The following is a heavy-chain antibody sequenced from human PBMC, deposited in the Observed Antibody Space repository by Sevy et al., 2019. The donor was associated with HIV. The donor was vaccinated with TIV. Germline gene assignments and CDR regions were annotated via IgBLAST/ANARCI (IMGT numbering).Heavy chain of an antibody. CDR1: GFTFSDYY. D-gene: IGHD5-12*01. V-gene: IGHV3-11*01. J-gene: IGHJ6*02. Sequence: GGSLRLSCAASGFTFSDYYMSWIRQAPGKGLEWVSYISSSGSTIYYADSVKGRFTISRDNAKNSLYLQMNSLGAEDTAVYYCAREAGYSGYDYYYYYYGMDVWGQGTTVTVSS. CDR3: AREAGYSGYDYYYYYYGMDV. CDR2: ISSSGSTI.